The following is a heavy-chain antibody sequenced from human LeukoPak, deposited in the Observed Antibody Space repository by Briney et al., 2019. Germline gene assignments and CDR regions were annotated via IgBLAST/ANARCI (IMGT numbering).Heavy chain of an antibody. CDR2: ISGSGGST. J-gene: IGHJ5*02. CDR3: AKETDSSSWYLFRWFDP. V-gene: IGHV3-23*01. D-gene: IGHD6-13*01. CDR1: GFTFSSYG. Sequence: PGGTLRLSCAASGFTFSSYGMSWVRQAPGKGLEWVSAISGSGGSTYYADSVKGRFTISRDNSKNTLYLQMNSLRAEDTAVYYCAKETDSSSWYLFRWFDPWGQGTLVTVSS.